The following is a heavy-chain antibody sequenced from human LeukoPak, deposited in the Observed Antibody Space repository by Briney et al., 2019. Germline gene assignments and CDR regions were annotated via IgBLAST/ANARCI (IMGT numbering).Heavy chain of an antibody. Sequence: ASVKVSCKASGYTFTGYYMHWVRQAPGQGLKWMGWINPNSGGTNYAQKFQGRVTMTRDTSISTAYMELSRLRSDDTAVYYCASVQLGRRFGWFDPWGQGTLVTVSS. V-gene: IGHV1-2*02. D-gene: IGHD7-27*01. CDR3: ASVQLGRRFGWFDP. CDR2: INPNSGGT. CDR1: GYTFTGYY. J-gene: IGHJ5*02.